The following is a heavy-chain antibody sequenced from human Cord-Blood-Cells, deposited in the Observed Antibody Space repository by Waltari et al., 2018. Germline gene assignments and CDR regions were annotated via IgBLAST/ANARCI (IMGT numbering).Heavy chain of an antibody. Sequence: QVQLQQWGAGLLTPSETLSLTCAVYGGSFSGYYWSWIRQPPGKGLEWIGEINHSGSTNYNPSLKSRVTISVDTSKNQFSLKLSSVTAADTAVYYCARRKKTYSSSWYWFDPWGQGTLVTVSS. CDR1: GGSFSGYY. CDR3: ARRKKTYSSSWYWFDP. D-gene: IGHD6-13*01. J-gene: IGHJ5*02. CDR2: INHSGST. V-gene: IGHV4-34*01.